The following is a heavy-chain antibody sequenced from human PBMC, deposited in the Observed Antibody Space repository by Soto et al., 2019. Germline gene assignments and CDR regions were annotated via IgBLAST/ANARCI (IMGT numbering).Heavy chain of an antibody. J-gene: IGHJ5*02. Sequence: ASVKVSCKASGYTFTSYYMHWVRQAPGQGLEWMGIINPSGGSTSYAQKFQGRVTMTRDTSTSTVYMELSSLRSEDTAVYYCARGAVLRFLEWLLDWFDPWGQGTLVTVSS. CDR3: ARGAVLRFLEWLLDWFDP. CDR1: GYTFTSYY. CDR2: INPSGGST. V-gene: IGHV1-46*01. D-gene: IGHD3-3*01.